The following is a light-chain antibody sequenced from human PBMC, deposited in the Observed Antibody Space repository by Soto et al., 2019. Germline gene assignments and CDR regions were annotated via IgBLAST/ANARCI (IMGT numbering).Light chain of an antibody. Sequence: LSLSPGERATLSCRASQSVSSSYLAWYQQKPGQAPRLLIYGASSRATGIPDRFSGSGSGTDFTLTISRLEPEDFAVYSCQQYGFSPISFGQGTRWRL. CDR1: QSVSSSY. J-gene: IGKJ5*01. CDR2: GAS. CDR3: QQYGFSPIS. V-gene: IGKV3-20*01.